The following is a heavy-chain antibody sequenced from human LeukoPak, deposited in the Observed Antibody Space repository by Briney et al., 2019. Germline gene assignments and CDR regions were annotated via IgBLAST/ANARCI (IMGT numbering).Heavy chain of an antibody. CDR1: GFMFSTYG. J-gene: IGHJ5*02. Sequence: GGSLRLFCAASGFMFSTYGLHWVRQAPGKGLEWVALIWYDGSDKYYADSVKGRFTISRDNSKNTLYLQMNSLRAEDTAVYYCAKDGGGYCGGSGCSGGWFDPWGQGTLVTVSS. D-gene: IGHD2-21*01. CDR2: IWYDGSDK. V-gene: IGHV3-33*06. CDR3: AKDGGGYCGGSGCSGGWFDP.